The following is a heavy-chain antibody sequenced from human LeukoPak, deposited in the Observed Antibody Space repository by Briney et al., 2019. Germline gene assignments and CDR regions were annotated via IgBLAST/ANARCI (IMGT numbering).Heavy chain of an antibody. CDR2: ISWNSGSI. J-gene: IGHJ4*02. V-gene: IGHV3-9*01. CDR3: AKDMSSGSYYQGAFDY. CDR1: GFTFDDYA. D-gene: IGHD3-10*01. Sequence: PGGSLRLSCAASGFTFDDYAMHWVRQAPGKGLEWVSGISWNSGSIGYADSVKGRFTISRDNAKNSLYLQMNSLRAEDTALYYCAKDMSSGSYYQGAFDYWGQGTLVTVSS.